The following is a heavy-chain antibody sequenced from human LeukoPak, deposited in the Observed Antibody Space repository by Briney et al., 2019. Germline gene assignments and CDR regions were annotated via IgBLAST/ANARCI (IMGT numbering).Heavy chain of an antibody. D-gene: IGHD3-3*01. CDR3: ARDPAVTILYYYYYGMDV. Sequence: PGGSLRLSCAASGFTFSSYGMHWVRQAPGKGLEWVAVIWYDGSNKYYADSVKGRFTISRDNAKNSLYLQMNSLRDEDTAVYYCARDPAVTILYYYYYGMDVWGQGTTVTVSS. V-gene: IGHV3-33*01. J-gene: IGHJ6*02. CDR2: IWYDGSNK. CDR1: GFTFSSYG.